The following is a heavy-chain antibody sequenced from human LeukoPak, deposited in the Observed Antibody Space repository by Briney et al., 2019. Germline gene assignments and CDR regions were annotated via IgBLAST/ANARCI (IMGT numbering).Heavy chain of an antibody. D-gene: IGHD6-13*01. CDR1: GFMFSNYA. J-gene: IGHJ2*01. Sequence: PGGSLRLSCAASGFMFSNYAMSWVRQAPGRGLEWVSAVKTSAGDTYYADSVRGRFTISRDNSKSTVYLQMNSLRAEDTAVYYCAKGGIAAAGPTIYYWYFDLWGRGTLVTVSS. V-gene: IGHV3-23*01. CDR2: VKTSAGDT. CDR3: AKGGIAAAGPTIYYWYFDL.